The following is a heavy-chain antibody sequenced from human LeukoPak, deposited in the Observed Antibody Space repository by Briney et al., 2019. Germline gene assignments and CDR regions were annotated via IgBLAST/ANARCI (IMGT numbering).Heavy chain of an antibody. CDR1: GFTFSSYA. Sequence: AGGSLRLSCAASGFTFSSYAMHWVRQAPGKGLEWVAVISYDGSNKYYADSVKGRFTISRDNSKNTLYLQMNSLRAEDTAVYYCARDAQPIHYDYGDYLPETWGQGTLVTVSS. D-gene: IGHD4-17*01. CDR3: ARDAQPIHYDYGDYLPET. CDR2: ISYDGSNK. J-gene: IGHJ4*02. V-gene: IGHV3-30*04.